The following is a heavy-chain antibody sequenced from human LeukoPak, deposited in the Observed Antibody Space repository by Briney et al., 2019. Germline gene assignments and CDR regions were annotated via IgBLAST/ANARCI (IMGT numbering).Heavy chain of an antibody. CDR2: ISAYNGNT. D-gene: IGHD1-1*01. V-gene: IGHV1-18*04. CDR3: ARAYFGTTFDY. CDR1: GYTFTSYY. Sequence: ASVKVSCKASGYTFTSYYMHWVRQAPGQGLEWMGWISAYNGNTNYAQKLQGRVTMTTDTSTSTAYMELRSLRSDDTAVYYCARAYFGTTFDYWGQETLVTVSS. J-gene: IGHJ4*02.